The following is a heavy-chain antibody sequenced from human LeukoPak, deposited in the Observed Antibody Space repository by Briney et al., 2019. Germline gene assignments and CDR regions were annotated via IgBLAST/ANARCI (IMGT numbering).Heavy chain of an antibody. V-gene: IGHV4-59*02. CDR3: ATNPVVPASQGHYFDR. CDR1: GVFVTSHY. CDR2: IYYTWVT. D-gene: IGHD2-21*01. J-gene: IGHJ5*02. Sequence: SGTLALSCSVSGVFVTSHYWSLIRQPPGNGLVLIGNIYYTWVTGYNPSLHSRVTMSMDTSNNQFSLNLSFMTAADTAVYYCATNPVVPASQGHYFDRWGQGTLVTVAS.